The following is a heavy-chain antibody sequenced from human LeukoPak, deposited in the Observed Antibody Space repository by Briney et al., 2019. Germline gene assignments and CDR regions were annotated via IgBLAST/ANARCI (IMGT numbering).Heavy chain of an antibody. D-gene: IGHD3-10*01. V-gene: IGHV1-69*01. Sequence: SVKVSCKASGGTFISYAISWVRQAPGQGLEWMGGIIPIFGTANYAQKFQGRVTITADESTSTAYMELSSLRSEDTAVYYCARGLGVRGVIRYYYGMDVWGQGTTVTVSS. CDR2: IIPIFGTA. CDR1: GGTFISYA. CDR3: ARGLGVRGVIRYYYGMDV. J-gene: IGHJ6*02.